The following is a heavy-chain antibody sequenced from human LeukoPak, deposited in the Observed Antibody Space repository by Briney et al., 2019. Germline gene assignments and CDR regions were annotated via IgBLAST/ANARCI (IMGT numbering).Heavy chain of an antibody. CDR3: ARDHGGPYYYYYMDV. CDR1: GFTFDDYA. J-gene: IGHJ6*03. CDR2: ISWNSGSI. V-gene: IGHV3-9*01. Sequence: HPGRSLRLSCAASGFTFDDYAMHWVRQAPGKGLEWVSGISWNSGSIGYADSVKGRFTISRDNAKNSLYLQMNSLRAEDTAVYYCARDHGGPYYYYYMDVWGKGTTVTVSS.